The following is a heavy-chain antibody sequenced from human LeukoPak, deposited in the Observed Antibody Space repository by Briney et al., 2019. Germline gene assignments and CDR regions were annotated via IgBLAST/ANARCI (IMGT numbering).Heavy chain of an antibody. CDR2: INPNSGGT. Sequence: ASVKVSCKASGYTCTGYYMHWVRQAPGQGLEWMGRINPNSGGTNYAQKFQGRVTMTRDTSISTAYMELSRLRSDDTAVYYCARVMGFEQWLVPFDYWGQGTLVTVSS. CDR3: ARVMGFEQWLVPFDY. CDR1: GYTCTGYY. D-gene: IGHD6-19*01. J-gene: IGHJ4*02. V-gene: IGHV1-2*06.